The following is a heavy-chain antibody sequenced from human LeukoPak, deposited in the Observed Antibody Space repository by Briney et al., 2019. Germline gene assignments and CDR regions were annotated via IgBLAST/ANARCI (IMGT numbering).Heavy chain of an antibody. CDR2: IYSGGST. CDR1: GFTVNNNY. V-gene: IGHV3-53*01. D-gene: IGHD3-22*01. Sequence: GGSLRLSCAASGFTVNNNYMNWVRQAPGKGLEWVSVIYSGGSTYYADSVKGRFTISRDNSKNTLYLQMNSLRAEDTAVYYCARDGYYDSSGLDYWGQGTLVTVSS. CDR3: ARDGYYDSSGLDY. J-gene: IGHJ4*02.